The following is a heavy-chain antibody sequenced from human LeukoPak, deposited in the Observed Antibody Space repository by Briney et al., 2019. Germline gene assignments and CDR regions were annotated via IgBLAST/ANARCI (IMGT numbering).Heavy chain of an antibody. D-gene: IGHD3-3*01. Sequence: PGGSLRLSCAASEFTFSSYAMSWVRQAPGKGLEWVSAISGSGGSTYYADSVKGRFTISRDNSKNTLYLQMNSLRAEDTAVYYCAKVAIFGVVIGWFDPWGQGTLVTVSS. V-gene: IGHV3-23*01. CDR2: ISGSGGST. CDR1: EFTFSSYA. J-gene: IGHJ5*02. CDR3: AKVAIFGVVIGWFDP.